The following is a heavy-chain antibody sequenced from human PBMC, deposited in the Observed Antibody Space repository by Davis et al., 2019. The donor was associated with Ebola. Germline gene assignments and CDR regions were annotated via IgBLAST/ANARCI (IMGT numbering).Heavy chain of an antibody. V-gene: IGHV3-53*01. D-gene: IGHD6-19*01. Sequence: GESLKISCAASGLSVSSNFMSWVRQAPGKGLEWVSTLGTSADTYYAASVKGRFTISRDNSKNTLHLQMNSLRVEDTAIYYCVKDTSNVWFDVWGQGTKVTVSS. CDR1: GLSVSSNF. CDR3: VKDTSNVWFDV. CDR2: LGTSADT. J-gene: IGHJ3*01.